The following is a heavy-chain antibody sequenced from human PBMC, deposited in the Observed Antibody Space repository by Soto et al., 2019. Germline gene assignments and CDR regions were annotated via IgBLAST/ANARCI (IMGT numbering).Heavy chain of an antibody. CDR3: ARIKIAAAGTVFDY. Sequence: GGPLRLYYGASGFTLSSYAMHWVSQAPGKGLEWVAVISYDGSNKYYADSVKGRFTISRDNSKNTLYLQMNSLRAEDTAVYYCARIKIAAAGTVFDYWGQGTLVTVSS. CDR2: ISYDGSNK. J-gene: IGHJ4*02. V-gene: IGHV3-30-3*01. CDR1: GFTLSSYA. D-gene: IGHD6-13*01.